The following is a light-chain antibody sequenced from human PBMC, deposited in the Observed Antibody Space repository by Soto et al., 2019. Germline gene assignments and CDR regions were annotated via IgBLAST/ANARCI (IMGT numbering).Light chain of an antibody. J-gene: IGLJ1*01. V-gene: IGLV1-40*01. CDR2: GNN. CDR1: SSDIGAGSD. Sequence: QSVLTQPPSVSGAPGQRVTISCTGSSSDIGAGSDVHWYQQFPGTAPKLLIYGNNNRPSGVPDRFSGSKSGTSASLAITGLQDEDEADYFCQSYGGSLYVFGSGTKLTVL. CDR3: QSYGGSLYV.